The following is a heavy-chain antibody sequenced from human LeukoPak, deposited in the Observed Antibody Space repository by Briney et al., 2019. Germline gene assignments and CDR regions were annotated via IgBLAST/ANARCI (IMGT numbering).Heavy chain of an antibody. CDR3: VRGIGTSYDSSRDAFDI. CDR1: AGSISSGDYY. J-gene: IGHJ3*02. CDR2: IYSPGTN. Sequence: SETLSLTCTVSAGSISSGDYYWRWVRQPAGKGLEWIGRIYSPGTNYNYNPSLKSRVTISIDTSKNQFSLRLTSVTAADTAVYYCVRGIGTSYDSSRDAFDIWGQGTMVSVSS. V-gene: IGHV4-61*02. D-gene: IGHD3-22*01.